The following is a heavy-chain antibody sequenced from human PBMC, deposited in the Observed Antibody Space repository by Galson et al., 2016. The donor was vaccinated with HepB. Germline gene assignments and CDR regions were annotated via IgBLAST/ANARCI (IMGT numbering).Heavy chain of an antibody. D-gene: IGHD3-22*01. V-gene: IGHV3-33*01. J-gene: IGHJ6*02. CDR2: VWHDGTQK. CDR3: ARESLDNSGKPYTLDV. Sequence: SLRLSCAASGFKFNKYGMHWVRQAPGKGLEWVAVVWHDGTQKDYAESVKGRFTISRDNSKNTLYLQMDSLRVEDTALYYCARESLDNSGKPYTLDVWGQGTTVIVSS. CDR1: GFKFNKYG.